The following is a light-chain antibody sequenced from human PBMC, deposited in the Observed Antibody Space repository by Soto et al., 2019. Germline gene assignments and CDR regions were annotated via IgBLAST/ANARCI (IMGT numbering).Light chain of an antibody. CDR3: QQYNSYSPAT. CDR1: QSIRRW. CDR2: DAS. J-gene: IGKJ1*01. V-gene: IGKV1-5*01. Sequence: DIQMTQSPSMLSASVGDRVTIACRASQSIRRWLAWYQQKPGKAPKLLIFDASTLESGVPSRFSGRGSETEFTLAISSLQPYDFASYSCQQYNSYSPATFGQGTKVEI.